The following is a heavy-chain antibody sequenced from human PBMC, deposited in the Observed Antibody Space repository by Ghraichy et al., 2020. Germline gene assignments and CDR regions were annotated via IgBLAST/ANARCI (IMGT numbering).Heavy chain of an antibody. Sequence: LSLTCVGSGFTFSSYSMNWVRQSPGKGLEWVSYITSSSSFISYADSVKGRFTISRDNAHNSLYLQMNSLRDDDTAVYFCARGSRVVRFFYYDGMDVWGQGTTVTVSS. CDR1: GFTFSSYS. CDR2: ITSSSSFI. D-gene: IGHD4-23*01. J-gene: IGHJ6*02. V-gene: IGHV3-48*02. CDR3: ARGSRVVRFFYYDGMDV.